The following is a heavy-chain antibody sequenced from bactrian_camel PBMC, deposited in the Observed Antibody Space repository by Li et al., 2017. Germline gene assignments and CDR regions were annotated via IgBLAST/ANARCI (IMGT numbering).Heavy chain of an antibody. V-gene: IGHV3S53*01. J-gene: IGHJ4*01. CDR2: YTFGRST. CDR1: GNTYSLNC. CDR3: AADVGMMSGDCRPNY. D-gene: IGHD7*01. Sequence: HVQLVESGGGTAQPGRSLRLSCAASGNTYSLNCLGWFRQTPGKEREQVAVFIYTFGRSTRYAGSVKGRFTISQDATNTVHLQMNNLKAEDTAIYYCAADVGMMSGDCRPNYWGQGTQVTVS.